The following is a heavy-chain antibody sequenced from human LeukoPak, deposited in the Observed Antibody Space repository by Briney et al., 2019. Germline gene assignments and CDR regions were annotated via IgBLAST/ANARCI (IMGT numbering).Heavy chain of an antibody. D-gene: IGHD3-10*01. J-gene: IGHJ4*02. CDR3: AKNMGYFGELIE. Sequence: PGGSLRLSCAASGFTFNSYGIHWVRQAPGKGLEWVAFIRYDGSNTYHADSVRGRFTISRDNSKNTLYLQMNSLRVEDTAVYYCAKNMGYFGELIEWGQGTLVTVSS. V-gene: IGHV3-30*02. CDR1: GFTFNSYG. CDR2: IRYDGSNT.